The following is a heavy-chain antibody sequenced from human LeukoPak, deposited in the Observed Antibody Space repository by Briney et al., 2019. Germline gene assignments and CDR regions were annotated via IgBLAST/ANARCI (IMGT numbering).Heavy chain of an antibody. D-gene: IGHD2-21*01. J-gene: IGHJ4*02. CDR3: AGVVAVALKYRFDY. CDR2: ISVYNGKT. V-gene: IGHV1-18*01. Sequence: ASVKVSCKASGYSLSNYAITWVRQAPGQGLECLGWISVYNGKTFYGQKLQGRVTLTTDTPTNTAYMELRSLRSDDTAIYYCAGVVAVALKYRFDYWGQGTPVTVSS. CDR1: GYSLSNYA.